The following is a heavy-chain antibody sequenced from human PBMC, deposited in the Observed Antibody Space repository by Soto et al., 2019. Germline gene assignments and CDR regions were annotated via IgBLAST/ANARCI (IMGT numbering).Heavy chain of an antibody. D-gene: IGHD3-22*01. CDR3: ARASYYYDSRGYYYRYYFDY. J-gene: IGHJ4*02. V-gene: IGHV3-30*03. CDR2: ISYDGINK. Sequence: PGGSLRLSCAASGFTFSAYGMHWVRQAPGKGLEWVAVISYDGINKYADSVKDRFTISRDNSKNTLYLQMNSLRIEDTAVYSCARASYYYDSRGYYYRYYFDYWGQGALVTVSS. CDR1: GFTFSAYG.